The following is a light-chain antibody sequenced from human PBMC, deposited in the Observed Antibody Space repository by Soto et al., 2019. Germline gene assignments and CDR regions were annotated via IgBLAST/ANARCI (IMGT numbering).Light chain of an antibody. CDR2: AAS. V-gene: IGKV1-6*01. CDR3: LQDYNYPRT. J-gene: IGKJ1*01. CDR1: QGIRNV. Sequence: AIKMNQSPSSLSASVGDRVNITCRASQGIRNVLGWFQQKPGKAPKLLINAASNLQSGVPSRFSGSGSGTDFTLTISSLQPEDFATYYCLQDYNYPRTFGQGTMVDI.